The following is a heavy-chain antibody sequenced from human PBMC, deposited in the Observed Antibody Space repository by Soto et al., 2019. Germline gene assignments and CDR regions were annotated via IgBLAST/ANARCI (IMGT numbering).Heavy chain of an antibody. CDR3: ARATQGRRYSSSWNGMDF. Sequence: SVKVSCKASGGTFSSYAISWVRQAPGQGLEWMGGIIPIFGTANYAQKFQGRVTITADKSTSTAYMELSSLRSEDTAVYYCARATQGRRYSSSWNGMDFWGQGTMVTVSS. CDR2: IIPIFGTA. V-gene: IGHV1-69*06. D-gene: IGHD6-13*01. J-gene: IGHJ6*02. CDR1: GGTFSSYA.